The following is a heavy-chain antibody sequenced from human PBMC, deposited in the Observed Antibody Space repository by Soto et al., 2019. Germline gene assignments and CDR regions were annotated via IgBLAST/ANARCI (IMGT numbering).Heavy chain of an antibody. D-gene: IGHD2-2*01. V-gene: IGHV3-48*03. J-gene: IGHJ4*02. CDR3: ARVYCSTTTCHVQAFDS. Sequence: LRLSCAASGFTFSSYEMNWVRQAPGKTLEWVSYISSAGDSSYYADSVKSRFTISRDNAKNSLYLQMNSLRVEDTAVYYCARVYCSTTTCHVQAFDSWGQGTLVTVSS. CDR1: GFTFSSYE. CDR2: ISSAGDSS.